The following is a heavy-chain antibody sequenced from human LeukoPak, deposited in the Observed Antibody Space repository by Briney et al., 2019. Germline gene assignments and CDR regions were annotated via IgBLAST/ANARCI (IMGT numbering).Heavy chain of an antibody. J-gene: IGHJ3*02. Sequence: GRSLRLSCAASRFTFSSYGMHWVRQAPGKGQEWVAVMSYDGNNRYYADSVKGRFTISRYNSKNTLYLQMNSLRAEDTAVYYCAKVKGEVIGAFDIWGQGTMVTVSS. CDR2: MSYDGNNR. CDR3: AKVKGEVIGAFDI. D-gene: IGHD3-16*01. V-gene: IGHV3-30*18. CDR1: RFTFSSYG.